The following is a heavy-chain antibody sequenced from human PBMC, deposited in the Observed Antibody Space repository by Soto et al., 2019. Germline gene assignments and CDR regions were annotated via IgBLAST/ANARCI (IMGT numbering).Heavy chain of an antibody. J-gene: IGHJ4*02. Sequence: HPGGSLRLSCAASGFTFSSFALSWVRQAPGMGLEWVSAISGGGDGTDYADSVKGRFTISRDNSKNTLYLQMSSLRDEDTAMYCCAGPGYSSQDYWGQGALVTVSS. D-gene: IGHD5-18*01. V-gene: IGHV3-23*01. CDR2: ISGGGDGT. CDR1: GFTFSSFA. CDR3: AGPGYSSQDY.